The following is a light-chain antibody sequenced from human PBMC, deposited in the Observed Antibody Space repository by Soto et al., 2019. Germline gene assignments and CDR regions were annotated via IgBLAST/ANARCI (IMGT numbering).Light chain of an antibody. CDR2: AAS. J-gene: IGKJ1*01. CDR1: QGISSY. V-gene: IGKV1-9*01. CDR3: QQLHSACT. Sequence: DIQLTHSPSFLSASVGDRVTITCRASQGISSYLAWYQQKPGKAPKLLIYAASTLQSGVPSRFSGSGSATEFTLTISSLQPEDLAPYSSQQLHSACTSGQGNQVDIX.